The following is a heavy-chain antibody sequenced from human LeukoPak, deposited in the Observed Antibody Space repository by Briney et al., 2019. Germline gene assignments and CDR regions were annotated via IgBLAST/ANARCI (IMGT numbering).Heavy chain of an antibody. D-gene: IGHD3-22*01. CDR2: IYNSGST. CDR1: GGSISSDDYY. Sequence: SETLSLTCTVSGGSISSDDYYWNWIRQPPGKGLEWIGYIYNSGSTYYNLSLKSRLTISVDTSKNQFSLKLSSVTAADTAVYYCARRAPPDYYDSSGYYFHLGDYWGQGTLVTVSS. CDR3: ARRAPPDYYDSSGYYFHLGDY. J-gene: IGHJ4*02. V-gene: IGHV4-30-4*01.